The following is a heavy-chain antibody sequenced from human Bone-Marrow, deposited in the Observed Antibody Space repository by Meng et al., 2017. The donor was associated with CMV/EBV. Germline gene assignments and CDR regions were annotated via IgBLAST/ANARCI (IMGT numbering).Heavy chain of an antibody. CDR1: GGSISSYY. CDR2: IYYSGST. V-gene: IGHV4-59*01. J-gene: IGHJ5*02. Sequence: SEPLSLTCTVSGGSISSYYWSWIRQPPGKGLEWIGYIYYSGSTNYNPSLKSRVTISVDTSKNQFSLKLSSVTAADTAVYYCARDYYDSTPYRWFDPWGQGTLVTVSS. D-gene: IGHD3-22*01. CDR3: ARDYYDSTPYRWFDP.